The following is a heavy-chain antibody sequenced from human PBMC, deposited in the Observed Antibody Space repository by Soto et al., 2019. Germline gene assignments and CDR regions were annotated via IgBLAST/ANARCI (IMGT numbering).Heavy chain of an antibody. J-gene: IGHJ4*02. CDR2: ISGSGGST. D-gene: IGHD3-22*01. Sequence: GGSLRLSCAASGFTFSSYAMSWVRQAPGKGLEWVSAISGSGGSTYYADSVKGRFTISRDNSKNTLYLQMNSLRAEDTAVYYCAKWSVEDYYDSSGYYVQFDYWGQGTLVTVSS. CDR1: GFTFSSYA. V-gene: IGHV3-23*01. CDR3: AKWSVEDYYDSSGYYVQFDY.